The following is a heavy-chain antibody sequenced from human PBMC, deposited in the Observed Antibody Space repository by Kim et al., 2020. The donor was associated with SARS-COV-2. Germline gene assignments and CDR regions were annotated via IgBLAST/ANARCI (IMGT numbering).Heavy chain of an antibody. Sequence: SETLSLTCTVFGASISSGGYYWSWIRQHPGRGLEWIGYIYYSGSTRYNPSFKIRVAISLDTSFNQFSLKLSSVTSADTAIYYCARDIQEQLCLCLAFD. CDR1: GASISSGGYY. V-gene: IGHV4-31*03. CDR3: ARDIQEQLCLCLAFD. J-gene: IGHJ3*02. CDR2: IYYSGST. D-gene: IGHD6-13*01.